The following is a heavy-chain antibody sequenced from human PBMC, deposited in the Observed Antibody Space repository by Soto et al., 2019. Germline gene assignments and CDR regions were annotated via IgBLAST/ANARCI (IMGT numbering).Heavy chain of an antibody. J-gene: IGHJ4*02. Sequence: SVKVSCKASGGTFSSYAISWVRQAPGQGLEWMGGIIPIFGTANYAHKDQGRVTITAHEATSTAYMELSSLRSEDTAVCYCARSNWNDPGFDYWGQGTLVTVSS. CDR1: GGTFSSYA. V-gene: IGHV1-69*13. CDR3: ARSNWNDPGFDY. CDR2: IIPIFGTA. D-gene: IGHD1-20*01.